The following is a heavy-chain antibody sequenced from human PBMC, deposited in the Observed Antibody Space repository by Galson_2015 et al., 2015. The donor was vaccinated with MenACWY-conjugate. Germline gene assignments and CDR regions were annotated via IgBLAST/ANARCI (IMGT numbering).Heavy chain of an antibody. CDR3: ARDINFDWLPQMDY. Sequence: SLRLSCAASGFTFNSYSIYWVRQAPGKGLEWVSSISSGGNYIHYADSVKGRFTISRDNGKNSVYLQMNSLRAEDTAVYYCARDINFDWLPQMDYWGQGTLVTVSS. J-gene: IGHJ4*02. CDR2: ISSGGNYI. V-gene: IGHV3-21*06. CDR1: GFTFNSYS. D-gene: IGHD3-9*01.